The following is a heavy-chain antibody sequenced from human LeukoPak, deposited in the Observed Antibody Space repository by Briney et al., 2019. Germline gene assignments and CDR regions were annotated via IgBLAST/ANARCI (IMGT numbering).Heavy chain of an antibody. J-gene: IGHJ4*02. V-gene: IGHV3-21*01. CDR1: GFTFSSYS. CDR2: ISSSSRYI. CDR3: ARDLSMTVVRGVPFDY. Sequence: GGSLTLSRAASGFTFSSYSMNGVRPAPGRGRAWVSSISSSSRYIYYADSVKGRYTISRDNAKNSLYLQMNSLRAEDAAVYYCARDLSMTVVRGVPFDYWGQGTLVTVSS. D-gene: IGHD3-10*01.